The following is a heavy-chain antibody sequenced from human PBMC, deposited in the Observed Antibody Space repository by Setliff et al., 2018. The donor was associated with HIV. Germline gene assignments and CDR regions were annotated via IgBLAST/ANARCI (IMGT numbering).Heavy chain of an antibody. D-gene: IGHD3-3*01. V-gene: IGHV3-74*01. CDR1: GFTLDNYA. Sequence: HPGGSLRLSCAASGFTLDNYAMSWVRQRPGEGLEWVASINGDGSATNYADSVKGRFTISRDNAKNMLYLQMNSLRVEDTAVYYCARGSGVGDNWGQGTLVTVSS. J-gene: IGHJ4*02. CDR3: ARGSGVGDN. CDR2: INGDGSAT.